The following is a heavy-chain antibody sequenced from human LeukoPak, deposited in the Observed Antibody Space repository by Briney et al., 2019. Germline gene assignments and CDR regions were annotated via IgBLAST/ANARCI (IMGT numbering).Heavy chain of an antibody. J-gene: IGHJ4*02. CDR2: IYKDGKI. CDR1: GFTVSSTY. Sequence: GGSLRLSCAASGFTVSSTYMSWVRQAPGKGLEWVSVIYKDGKIYYIDSVKGRFTISRDTSKNTLYLQMNSLRVEDTAVYYCARESGSYSFDYWGQGTLVIVSS. D-gene: IGHD1-26*01. V-gene: IGHV3-53*01. CDR3: ARESGSYSFDY.